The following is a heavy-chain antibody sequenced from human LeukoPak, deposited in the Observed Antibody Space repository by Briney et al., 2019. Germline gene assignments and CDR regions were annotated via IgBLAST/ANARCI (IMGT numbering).Heavy chain of an antibody. CDR1: GYTFTGYY. CDR2: INPNSGGT. CDR3: ARDGNSIKDIVVVPAPEDI. J-gene: IGHJ3*02. D-gene: IGHD2-2*01. V-gene: IGHV1-2*02. Sequence: ASVKVSCKASGYTFTGYYMHWVRQAPGQGLEWMGWINPNSGGTNYAQKFQGRVTMTRDTSISTAYMELSRLRSDDTAVYYCARDGNSIKDIVVVPAPEDIWGQGTMVTVSS.